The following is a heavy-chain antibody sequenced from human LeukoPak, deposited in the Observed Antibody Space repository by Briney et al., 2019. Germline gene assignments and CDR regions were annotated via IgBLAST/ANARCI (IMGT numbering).Heavy chain of an antibody. V-gene: IGHV3-48*01. CDR1: GFTFSRYS. CDR2: ISSSSSTI. D-gene: IGHD3-3*01. Sequence: GGSLRLSCAASGFTFSRYSMNWVRQAPGKGPEWISYISSSSSTIYYADSVKGRFTISRDNAKNSLYLQMNSLRAEDTAVYYCARVGGYDFWSGYRSFDYWGQGTLVTVSS. J-gene: IGHJ4*02. CDR3: ARVGGYDFWSGYRSFDY.